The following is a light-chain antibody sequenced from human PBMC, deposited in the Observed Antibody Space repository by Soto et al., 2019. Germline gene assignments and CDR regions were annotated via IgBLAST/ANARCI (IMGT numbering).Light chain of an antibody. Sequence: EIVMTQSPATLSVSPGERATLSCRASQSVSSSYLAWCQQKPGQAPRLLIYGASSRATGIPDRFSGSGSGTDFTLTISRLEPEDFAVYYCQQYGSSPITFGPGTKVDIK. J-gene: IGKJ3*01. CDR3: QQYGSSPIT. CDR2: GAS. V-gene: IGKV3-20*01. CDR1: QSVSSSY.